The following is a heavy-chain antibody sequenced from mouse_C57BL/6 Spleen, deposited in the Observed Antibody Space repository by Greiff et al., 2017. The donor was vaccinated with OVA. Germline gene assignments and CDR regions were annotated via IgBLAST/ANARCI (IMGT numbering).Heavy chain of an antibody. Sequence: QVQLQQPGTELVKPGASVKLSCKASGYTFTSYWMHWVKQRPGQGLEWIGNINPSNGGTNYNEKFKSKATLTVDKSSSTAYMQLSSLTSEDSAVYYCARDTLYYYGSSSYAMDYWGQGTSVTVSS. CDR3: ARDTLYYYGSSSYAMDY. J-gene: IGHJ4*01. CDR1: GYTFTSYW. V-gene: IGHV1-53*01. D-gene: IGHD1-1*01. CDR2: INPSNGGT.